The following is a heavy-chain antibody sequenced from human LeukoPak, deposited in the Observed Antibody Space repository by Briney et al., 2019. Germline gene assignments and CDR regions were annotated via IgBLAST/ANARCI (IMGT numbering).Heavy chain of an antibody. CDR1: GGSISSYY. CDR3: ARSGYSNYDY. CDR2: IYYSGST. D-gene: IGHD4-11*01. Sequence: SETLSLTCTVSGGSISSYYWSWIRQPPGKGLEWIGYIYYSGSTNYNPSLKSRVTISVDTSKNQFSLKLSSVTAADTAVCYCARSGYSNYDYWGQGTLVTVSS. V-gene: IGHV4-59*08. J-gene: IGHJ4*02.